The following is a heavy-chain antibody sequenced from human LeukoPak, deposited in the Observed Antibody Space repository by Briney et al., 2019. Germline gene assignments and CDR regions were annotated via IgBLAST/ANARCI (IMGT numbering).Heavy chain of an antibody. J-gene: IGHJ2*01. CDR1: GYSFTSYW. Sequence: GESVKISCKGSGYSFTSYWIGWVRQMPGKGLEWMGIIYPGDSDTRYSPSFQGQVTISADKSISTAYLQWSSLKASDTAMYYCASPPSGSSGLIGYFDLWGRGTLVTVPS. CDR2: IYPGDSDT. V-gene: IGHV5-51*01. D-gene: IGHD6-19*01. CDR3: ASPPSGSSGLIGYFDL.